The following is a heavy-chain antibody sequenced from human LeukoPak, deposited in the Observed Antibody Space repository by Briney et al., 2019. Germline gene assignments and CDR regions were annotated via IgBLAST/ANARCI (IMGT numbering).Heavy chain of an antibody. V-gene: IGHV4-59*08. D-gene: IGHD6-13*01. Sequence: SETLSLTCTVSGGSISSYYWSWIRQPPGKGLEWMGYIYYSGSTNYNPSLKSRVTISVDTSKNQFSLKLSSVTAADTAVYYCARRRSSSWNHNWFDPWGQGTLVTVSS. J-gene: IGHJ5*02. CDR3: ARRRSSSWNHNWFDP. CDR2: IYYSGST. CDR1: GGSISSYY.